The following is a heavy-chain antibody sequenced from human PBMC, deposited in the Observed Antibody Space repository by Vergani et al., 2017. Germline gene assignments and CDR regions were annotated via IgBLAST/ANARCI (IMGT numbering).Heavy chain of an antibody. D-gene: IGHD3-16*01. CDR3: ARAYGRYDWLDY. J-gene: IGHJ5*01. CDR1: GFTFSSYW. CDR2: ISASGAPT. Sequence: EVQLLESGGGSAQPGESLRLSCAASGFTFSSYWMSWVRQAPGKGLEWVSGISASGAPTYYADSVKGRVTISRDNSKNTLYLQMNSLRVEDTAVYYCARAYGRYDWLDYWGQRTLVTVSS. V-gene: IGHV3-23*01.